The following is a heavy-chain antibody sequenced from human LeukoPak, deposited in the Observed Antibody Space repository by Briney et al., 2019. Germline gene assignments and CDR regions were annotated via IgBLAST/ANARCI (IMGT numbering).Heavy chain of an antibody. CDR3: ARDPSYYYDSSGYQGDY. CDR2: INSDGSST. CDR1: GFTFSSYW. J-gene: IGHJ4*02. D-gene: IGHD3-22*01. V-gene: IGHV3-74*01. Sequence: SGGSLRLSCAASGFTFSSYWMHWVRQAPGKGLLWVSRINSDGSSTSYADSVKGRFTISRDNAKNTLYLQMNSLRAEDTAVYYCARDPSYYYDSSGYQGDYWGQGTLVTVSS.